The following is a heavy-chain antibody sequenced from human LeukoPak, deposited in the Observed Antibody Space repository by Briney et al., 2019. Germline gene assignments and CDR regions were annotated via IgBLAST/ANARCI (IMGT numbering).Heavy chain of an antibody. CDR2: ITRFTGTT. D-gene: IGHD2-2*01. CDR1: GFTFSNYA. CDR3: ARDTRLMYYFDF. Sequence: GGSLSLSCAASGFTFSNYAMTWVRQAPGWGLEWLSTITRFTGTTYYADSVKGRFTISRGDSNNTLYLQMNNLRAGDTAVYYCARDTRLMYYFDFWGQGALVTVSS. V-gene: IGHV3-23*01. J-gene: IGHJ4*02.